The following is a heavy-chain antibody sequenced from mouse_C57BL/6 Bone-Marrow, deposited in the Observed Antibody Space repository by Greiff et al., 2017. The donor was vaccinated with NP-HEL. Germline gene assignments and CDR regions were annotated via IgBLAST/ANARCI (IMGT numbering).Heavy chain of an antibody. CDR3: TRGRTGTLFFDY. V-gene: IGHV5-9-1*02. D-gene: IGHD4-1*01. CDR1: GFTFSSYA. J-gene: IGHJ2*01. CDR2: ISSGGDYI. Sequence: EVKLMESGEGLVKPGGSLKLSCAASGFTFSSYAMSWVRQTPEKRLEWVAYISSGGDYIYYADTVKGRFTISRDNARNTLYLQMSSLKSEDTAMYYCTRGRTGTLFFDYWGQGTTLTVSS.